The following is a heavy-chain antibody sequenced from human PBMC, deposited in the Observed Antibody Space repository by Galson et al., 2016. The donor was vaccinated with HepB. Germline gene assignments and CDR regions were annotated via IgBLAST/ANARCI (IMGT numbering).Heavy chain of an antibody. CDR1: GFTFSSYA. CDR2: IWYDGSHE. Sequence: SLRLSCAASGFTFSSYAMHWVRQAPGKGLEWVAVIWYDGSHEYYADSVKGRFTISRDNSKNKVYLQMNSLSAEDTAVYYCAKNSYSSAWYPDYWGQGTLVTVSS. D-gene: IGHD6-19*01. V-gene: IGHV3-33*06. CDR3: AKNSYSSAWYPDY. J-gene: IGHJ4*02.